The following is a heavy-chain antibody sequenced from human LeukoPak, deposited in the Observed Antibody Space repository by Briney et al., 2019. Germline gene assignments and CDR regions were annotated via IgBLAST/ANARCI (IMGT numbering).Heavy chain of an antibody. CDR3: AGEEWELPVYFDY. V-gene: IGHV1-69*04. Sequence: ASVKVSCKASGGTFSSNAISWVRRAPGQGLEWMGRIIPIIGITNYAQKFQGRVTITADKSTSTAYMELSSLRSEDTAVYYCAGEEWELPVYFDYWGQGTLVTVSS. D-gene: IGHD1-26*01. J-gene: IGHJ4*02. CDR1: GGTFSSNA. CDR2: IIPIIGIT.